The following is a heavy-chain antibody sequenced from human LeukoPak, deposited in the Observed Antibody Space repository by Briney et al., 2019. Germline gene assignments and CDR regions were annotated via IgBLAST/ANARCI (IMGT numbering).Heavy chain of an antibody. CDR3: ARHGTISSESYFDY. CDR2: IYHSGST. J-gene: IGHJ4*02. D-gene: IGHD1-14*01. V-gene: IGHV4-4*02. CDR1: GFTFSSYG. Sequence: GSLRLSCAASGFTFSSYGMHWVRQPPGKGLEWFGEIYHSGSTNYNPSLKSRVTISVDKSKNQFSLNLSSVTAADTAVYYCARHGTISSESYFDYWGQGALVTVSS.